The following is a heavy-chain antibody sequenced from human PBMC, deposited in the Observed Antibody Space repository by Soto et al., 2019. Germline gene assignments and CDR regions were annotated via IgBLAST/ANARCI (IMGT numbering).Heavy chain of an antibody. D-gene: IGHD2-2*01. V-gene: IGHV4-61*08. CDR2: IYSSGKT. CDR1: GGSISSGGYY. Sequence: SETLSLTCTVSGGSISSGGYYWSWIRQPPGKGLEWIGHIYSSGKTDYNPSLETRVTMSIDTSMNQISLKLNSVTAADTAVYFCVRTFPPAPRVVLSHNWFXPWGPGTLVTVSS. J-gene: IGHJ5*02. CDR3: VRTFPPAPRVVLSHNWFXP.